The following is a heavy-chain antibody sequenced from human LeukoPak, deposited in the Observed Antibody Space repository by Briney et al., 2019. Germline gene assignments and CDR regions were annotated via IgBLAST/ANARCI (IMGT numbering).Heavy chain of an antibody. CDR3: ARGGSGWQVNFDY. CDR2: IYTSGST. V-gene: IGHV4-59*10. J-gene: IGHJ4*02. D-gene: IGHD6-19*01. Sequence: SETLSLTCAVYGGSFSGYYWSWIRQPPGKGLEWIGRIYTSGSTNYNPSLKSRVTMSVDTSKNQFSLKLSSVTAADTAVYYCARGGSGWQVNFDYWGQGTLVTVSS. CDR1: GGSFSGYY.